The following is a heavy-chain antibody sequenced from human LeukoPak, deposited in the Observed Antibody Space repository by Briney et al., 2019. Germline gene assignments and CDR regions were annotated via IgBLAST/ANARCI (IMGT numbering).Heavy chain of an antibody. D-gene: IGHD6-19*01. V-gene: IGHV3-73*01. J-gene: IGHJ6*03. CDR1: GFTFSGSA. CDR2: IRSKANSYAT. CDR3: TRHGAVAGSTTYMDV. Sequence: PGGSLRLSCAASGFTFSGSAMHWVRQASGKGLEWVGRIRSKANSYATTYAASVKGRFTISRDDSKNTAYLQMNSLKTEDTAVYYRTRHGAVAGSTTYMDVWGKGTTVTISS.